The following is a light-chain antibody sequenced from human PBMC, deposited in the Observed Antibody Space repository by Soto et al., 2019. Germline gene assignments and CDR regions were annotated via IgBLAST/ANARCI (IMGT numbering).Light chain of an antibody. CDR3: AAWDDSLNGYV. J-gene: IGLJ1*01. CDR2: NNN. CDR1: SSNIGTNA. Sequence: QSVLTQPPSASGTPGQRVTISCSGGSSNIGTNAVNWYQQLPGTAPKLLIYNNNQRPSGVPDRFSGSKSGTSASLAISGLQFEDEDDYYCAAWDDSLNGYVFGTGTKLTVL. V-gene: IGLV1-44*01.